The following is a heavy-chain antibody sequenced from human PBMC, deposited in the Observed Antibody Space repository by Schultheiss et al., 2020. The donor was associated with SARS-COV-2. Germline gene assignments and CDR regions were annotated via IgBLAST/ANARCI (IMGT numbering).Heavy chain of an antibody. D-gene: IGHD2-2*01. CDR2: IYYSGST. J-gene: IGHJ4*02. CDR1: GGSISSYY. V-gene: IGHV4-59*12. Sequence: SQTLSLTCTVSGGSISSYYWSWIRQPPGKGLEWIGYIYYSGSTYYNPSLKSRVTISVDRSKNQFSLKLSSVTAADTAVYYCAASVRYQLLYDYWGQGTLVTVSS. CDR3: AASVRYQLLYDY.